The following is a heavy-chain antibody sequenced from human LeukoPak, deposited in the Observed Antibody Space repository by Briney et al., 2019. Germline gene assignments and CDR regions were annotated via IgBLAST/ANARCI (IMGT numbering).Heavy chain of an antibody. CDR3: AKSPVPVVRGDWFDP. CDR2: ISGSGGST. D-gene: IGHD2-2*01. CDR1: GFTFSSYA. Sequence: GGSLRLSCAASGFTFSSYAMSWVRQAPGKGLEWVSAISGSGGSTYYADSVKGRFTISRDNSKNTLYLQMNSLRAEDTAVYYCAKSPVPVVRGDWFDPWGQGTLVTVSS. J-gene: IGHJ5*02. V-gene: IGHV3-23*01.